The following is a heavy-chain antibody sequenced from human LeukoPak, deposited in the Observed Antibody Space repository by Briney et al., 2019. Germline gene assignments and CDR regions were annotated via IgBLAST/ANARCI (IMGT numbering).Heavy chain of an antibody. J-gene: IGHJ4*02. CDR1: GGSFSGYY. CDR3: ARHRSYSGPWFGELQSKYFDY. Sequence: SETLSLTCAVYGGSFSGYYWSWIRQPPGKGLEWIGEINHSGSTNYNPSLKSRVTISVDTSKNQFSLQLSSVTAADTAVYYCARHRSYSGPWFGELQSKYFDYWGQGTLVTVSS. V-gene: IGHV4-34*01. CDR2: INHSGST. D-gene: IGHD3-10*01.